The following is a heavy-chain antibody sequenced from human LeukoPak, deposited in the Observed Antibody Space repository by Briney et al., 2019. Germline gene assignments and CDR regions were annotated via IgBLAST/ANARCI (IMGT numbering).Heavy chain of an antibody. CDR3: ARGPAPTSYFYYYMDV. J-gene: IGHJ6*03. CDR1: DGSISSFY. CDR2: IYNSGST. V-gene: IGHV4-59*01. Sequence: PSETLSLTCTVSDGSISSFYWSWIRQPPGKGLQWIGYIYNSGSTNYNPSLKSRVTISVDTSKNRFSLKLSSVTAADTAVYYCARGPAPTSYFYYYMDVWGKGTTVTVSS.